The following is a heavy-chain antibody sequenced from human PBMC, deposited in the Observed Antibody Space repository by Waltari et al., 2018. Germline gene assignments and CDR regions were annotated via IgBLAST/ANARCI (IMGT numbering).Heavy chain of an antibody. CDR3: ARSEVLLWFGEVRGAFDI. CDR1: GGSFSGYY. J-gene: IGHJ3*02. V-gene: IGHV4-34*01. Sequence: QVQLQQWGEGLLKPSETLSLTCAVYGGSFSGYYWSWIRQPPGRGLEWIGEINHMGRTNYNPARKSRVNRSVDTFKNQFTLKLSSVTAADTAVYYCARSEVLLWFGEVRGAFDIWGQGTMVTVSS. D-gene: IGHD3-10*01. CDR2: INHMGRT.